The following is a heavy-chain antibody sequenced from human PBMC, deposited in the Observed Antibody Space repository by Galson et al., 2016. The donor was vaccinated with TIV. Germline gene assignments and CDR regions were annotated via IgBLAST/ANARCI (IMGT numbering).Heavy chain of an antibody. CDR3: ARGTPGAAGGLGF. Sequence: PALVKPTQTLTVTCTFSGFSLSTSGMSVTWIRQPPGKALEWPARIDWDDDKYYSTSLKTRLTISKDTSKNQVVLTMTNMDPVDTATYYCARGTPGAAGGLGFWGQGTLVTVSS. CDR1: GFSLSTSGMS. V-gene: IGHV2-70*11. J-gene: IGHJ4*02. D-gene: IGHD6-13*01. CDR2: IDWDDDK.